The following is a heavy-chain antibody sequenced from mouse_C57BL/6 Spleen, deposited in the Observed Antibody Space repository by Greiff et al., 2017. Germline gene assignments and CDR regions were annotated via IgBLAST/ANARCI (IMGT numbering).Heavy chain of an antibody. J-gene: IGHJ2*01. V-gene: IGHV1-64*01. CDR3: AREEITTVVAFDY. Sequence: QVQLQQPGAELVKPGASVKLSCKASGYTFTSYWMHWVKQRPGQGLEWIGMIHPNSGSTNYNEKFKSKATLTVDKSSSTAYMQLSSLTSEDSAVYYFAREEITTVVAFDYWGQGTTLTVSS. D-gene: IGHD1-1*01. CDR2: IHPNSGST. CDR1: GYTFTSYW.